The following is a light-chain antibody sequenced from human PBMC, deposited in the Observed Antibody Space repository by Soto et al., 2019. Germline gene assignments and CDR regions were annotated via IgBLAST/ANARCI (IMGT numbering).Light chain of an antibody. V-gene: IGKV3-15*01. CDR1: QSVSSN. Sequence: EIVITQSPATLSVSPGERATLSCRASQSVSSNLAWYQQKPGQAPMLLIYGASTRATGIPARFSGSGSGTEFTLTISSLQSEDFALYYCQQYNTWPPYTFGQGTKLEIK. CDR3: QQYNTWPPYT. CDR2: GAS. J-gene: IGKJ2*01.